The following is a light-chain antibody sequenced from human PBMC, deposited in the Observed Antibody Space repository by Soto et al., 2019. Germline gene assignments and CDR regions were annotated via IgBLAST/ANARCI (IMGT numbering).Light chain of an antibody. Sequence: QSALTQPRSVSGSPGQSVTLSCTGTSSDVGNYIFVSWYQQYPGKAPKLLIYDVSRRPSGVPDRFSGSKSGNTASLTISGLQPEDEAEYYCSSYAGSNTYVFGTGTKV. CDR1: SSDVGNYIF. V-gene: IGLV2-11*01. CDR2: DVS. CDR3: SSYAGSNTYV. J-gene: IGLJ1*01.